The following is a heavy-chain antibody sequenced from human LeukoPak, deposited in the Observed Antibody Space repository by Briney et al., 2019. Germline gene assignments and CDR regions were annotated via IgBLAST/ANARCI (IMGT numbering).Heavy chain of an antibody. CDR3: AREEGPYFDC. V-gene: IGHV3-20*04. Sequence: SGGSLRLSCAASGFTFHDHGMSWVRQVPGKGLEWVSALNWNGENTGYADSVKGRFTISRDNAKKSLYLQMNSLTAEDTAYYYCAREEGPYFDCWGQGTLVTVSS. J-gene: IGHJ4*02. CDR2: LNWNGENT. CDR1: GFTFHDHG.